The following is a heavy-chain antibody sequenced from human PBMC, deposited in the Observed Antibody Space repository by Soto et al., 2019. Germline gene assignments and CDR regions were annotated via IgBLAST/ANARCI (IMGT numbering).Heavy chain of an antibody. CDR2: IYYSGNT. CDR3: ARRLNTIPFVEWYYDL. Sequence: SETLSLTCTVSGGSISSSSYYWGWIRQPPGKGLEWIGSIYYSGNTYYNPSLKSRVTISVDTSKNQFSLKLSSVTAADTAVYYCARRLNTIPFVEWYYDLWGRGTLVTVSS. CDR1: GGSISSSSYY. D-gene: IGHD3-3*01. V-gene: IGHV4-39*01. J-gene: IGHJ2*01.